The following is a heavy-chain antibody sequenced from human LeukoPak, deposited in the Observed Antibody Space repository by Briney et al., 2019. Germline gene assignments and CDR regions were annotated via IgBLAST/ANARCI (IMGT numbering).Heavy chain of an antibody. D-gene: IGHD2-15*01. V-gene: IGHV1-8*01. CDR1: GYTFTSYD. CDR2: MNPNSGST. Sequence: GASVKVSCKASGYTFTSYDINWVRQATGQGPEWMGWMNPNSGSTGYAQKFQGRVTMTRNTSISTAYMELSSLRSEDTAVYYCARGLYCSGGSCYLYYYYYMDVWGKGTTVTVSS. CDR3: ARGLYCSGGSCYLYYYYYMDV. J-gene: IGHJ6*03.